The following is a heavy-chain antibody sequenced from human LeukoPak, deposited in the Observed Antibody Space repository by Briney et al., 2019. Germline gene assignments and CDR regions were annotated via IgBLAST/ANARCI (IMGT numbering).Heavy chain of an antibody. Sequence: GGSLRLSCVASGFTFSSYSMHWVRQAPGEGLEYVSAIGAHGVATYYADSVKGRFSISRDNSKNTLYLQMGSLRTYDMAVYHCAREAGGWLYFDLWGRGTLVTVSS. CDR3: AREAGGWLYFDL. J-gene: IGHJ2*01. D-gene: IGHD5-18*01. CDR1: GFTFSSYS. CDR2: IGAHGVAT. V-gene: IGHV3-64*02.